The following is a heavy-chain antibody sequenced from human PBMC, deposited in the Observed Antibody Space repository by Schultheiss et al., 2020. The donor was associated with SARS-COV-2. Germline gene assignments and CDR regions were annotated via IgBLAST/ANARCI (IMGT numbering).Heavy chain of an antibody. J-gene: IGHJ6*02. D-gene: IGHD3-3*01. Sequence: GGSLRLSCAASGFSFDDHAMNWVRQAPGKGLEWVSSISSSSSYIYYADSVKGRFTISRDNAKNSLYLQMNSLRAEDTAVYYCARGRKRITIFGVVPPADTTIYGMDVWGQGTTVTVSS. CDR1: GFSFDDHA. CDR2: ISSSSSYI. V-gene: IGHV3-21*01. CDR3: ARGRKRITIFGVVPPADTTIYGMDV.